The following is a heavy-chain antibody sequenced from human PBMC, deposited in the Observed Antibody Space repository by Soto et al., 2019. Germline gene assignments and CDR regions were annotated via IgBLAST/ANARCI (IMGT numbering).Heavy chain of an antibody. Sequence: ASVKVSCKASGYTFTSYYMHWVRQAPGQGLEWMGIINPSGGSTSYAQKFQGRVTTTRDTSTSTVYMELSSLRSEDTAVYYCARDGIMITFGGVIVIPNYYYGMDVWGQGTTVTAP. J-gene: IGHJ6*02. V-gene: IGHV1-46*01. D-gene: IGHD3-16*02. CDR3: ARDGIMITFGGVIVIPNYYYGMDV. CDR2: INPSGGST. CDR1: GYTFTSYY.